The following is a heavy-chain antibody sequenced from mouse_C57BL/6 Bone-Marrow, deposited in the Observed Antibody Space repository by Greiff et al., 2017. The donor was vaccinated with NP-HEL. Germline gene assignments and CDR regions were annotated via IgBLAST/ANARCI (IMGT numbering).Heavy chain of an antibody. CDR1: GFSFNTYA. D-gene: IGHD3-2*02. CDR2: IRSKSNNYAT. CDR3: VRHGRLRNYAMDY. J-gene: IGHJ4*01. Sequence: EVMLVESGGGLVQPKGSLKLSCAASGFSFNTYAMNWVRQAPGKGLEWVARIRSKSNNYATYYADSVKDRFTISRDDSESMLYLQMNNLKTEDTAVYYCVRHGRLRNYAMDYWGQGTSVTVSS. V-gene: IGHV10-1*01.